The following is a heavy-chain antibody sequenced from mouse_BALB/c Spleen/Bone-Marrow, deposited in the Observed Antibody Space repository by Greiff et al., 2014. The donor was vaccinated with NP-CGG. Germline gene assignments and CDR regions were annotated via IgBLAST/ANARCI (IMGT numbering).Heavy chain of an antibody. CDR2: NDPANGNT. CDR3: ATMITDWYFDV. V-gene: IGHV14-3*02. D-gene: IGHD2-4*01. CDR1: GFNIKDTY. Sequence: VHVKQSGAELVKPGASVKLSCTASGFNIKDTYMHWVKQRPEQGLEWIGRNDPANGNTKYDPKFQGKATITADTSSNTAYLQLSSLTSEDTAVYYCATMITDWYFDVWGAGTTVTVSS. J-gene: IGHJ1*01.